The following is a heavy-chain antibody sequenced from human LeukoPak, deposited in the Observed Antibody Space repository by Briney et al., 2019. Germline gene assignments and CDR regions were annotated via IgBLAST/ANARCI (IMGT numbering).Heavy chain of an antibody. CDR3: ARVSYSSSDFDY. Sequence: PGGSLRLSCAASRFTFSSYAMSWVRQAPGKGLEWVSAISGSGGSTYYADSVKGRFIISRDNSKNTLYLQMNSLRAEDTAVYYCARVSYSSSDFDYWGQGTLVTVSS. CDR2: ISGSGGST. J-gene: IGHJ4*02. D-gene: IGHD6-6*01. V-gene: IGHV3-23*01. CDR1: RFTFSSYA.